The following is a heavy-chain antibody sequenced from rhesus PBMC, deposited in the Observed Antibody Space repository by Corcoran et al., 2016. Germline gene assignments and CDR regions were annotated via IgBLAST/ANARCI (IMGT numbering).Heavy chain of an antibody. CDR2: ISDTGGST. CDR1: GGSVNGNW. J-gene: IGHJ5-1*01. D-gene: IGHD6-19*01. CDR3: ATVRGRGRSDRFDV. Sequence: QLQLQELGPGLVQPSETLSLTCAVSGGSVNGNWWSWIRQPPGKGLEWIGRISDTGGSTTYNPSLKSRVAISTDTSKNQVSLKLISVTAADTAVYYCATVRGRGRSDRFDVWGPGVLVTVSS. V-gene: IGHV4-173*01.